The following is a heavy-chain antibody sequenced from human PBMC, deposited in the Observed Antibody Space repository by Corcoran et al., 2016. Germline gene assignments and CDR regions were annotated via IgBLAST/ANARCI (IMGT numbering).Heavy chain of an antibody. D-gene: IGHD3-16*01. V-gene: IGHV1-69*06. Sequence: QVQLVQSGAEVKKPGSSVKVSCKASGGTFSSYAISWVRQAPGQGLEWMGGIIPIFGAANYAQKFQGRVTITADKSTTTAYMELSSLRSEDTAGYYGARVPRRGSAPFDYWGQGTLVTVSS. CDR1: GGTFSSYA. CDR2: IIPIFGAA. CDR3: ARVPRRGSAPFDY. J-gene: IGHJ4*02.